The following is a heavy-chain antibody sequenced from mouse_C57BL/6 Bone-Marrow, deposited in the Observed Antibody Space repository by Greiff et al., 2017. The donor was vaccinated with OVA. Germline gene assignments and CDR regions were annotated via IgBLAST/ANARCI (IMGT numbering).Heavy chain of an antibody. J-gene: IGHJ2*01. CDR3: ARSADY. V-gene: IGHV1-69*01. CDR1: GYTFTSYW. Sequence: QVQLQQPGAELVMPGASVKLSCKASGYTFTSYWMHWVKQRPGQGLEWIGEIDPSDSYTNYNQKFKGKSTLTVDKSSSTASMQLSSLTSEDSAVYYCARSADYWGQGTTLTVSS. CDR2: IDPSDSYT.